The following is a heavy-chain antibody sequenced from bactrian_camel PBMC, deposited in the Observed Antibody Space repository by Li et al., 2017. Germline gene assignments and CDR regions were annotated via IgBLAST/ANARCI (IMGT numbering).Heavy chain of an antibody. Sequence: HVQLVESGGGSVQAGGSLTLSCTSSRPIHCMGWYRQAPGKQREWVAAAFRGTTTEYLADNVKGRFTLSQDNAKNAVALKMTNVKPEDTAIYYCASSPLKPMPWTAVSEYNTWGQGTQVTVS. J-gene: IGHJ6*01. CDR3: ASSPLKPMPWTAVSEYNT. CDR2: AFRGTTTE. D-gene: IGHD1*01. CDR1: RPIHCM. V-gene: IGHV3S53*01.